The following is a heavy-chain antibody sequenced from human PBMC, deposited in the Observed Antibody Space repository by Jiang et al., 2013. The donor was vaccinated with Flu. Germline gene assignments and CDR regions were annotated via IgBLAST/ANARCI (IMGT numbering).Heavy chain of an antibody. D-gene: IGHD6-19*01. CDR1: GGSISSSSYY. CDR3: ARFATIAVPDI. Sequence: PSETLSLTCTVSGGSISSSSYYWGWIRQPPGKGLEWIGSIYYSGSTYYNPSLKSRVTISVDTSKNQFSLKLSSVTAADTAVYYCARFATIAVPDIWGQGTLVTVSS. J-gene: IGHJ4*02. CDR2: IYYSGST. V-gene: IGHV4-39*07.